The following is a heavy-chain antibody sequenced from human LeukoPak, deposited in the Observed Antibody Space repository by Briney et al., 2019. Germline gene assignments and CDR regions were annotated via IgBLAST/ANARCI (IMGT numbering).Heavy chain of an antibody. CDR2: ISYDGSNK. V-gene: IGHV3-30*03. CDR1: GFIFSHYG. CDR3: VRGVGLYDSTGYFDY. Sequence: PGGSLRLSCAASGFIFSHYGMHWVRQAPGKGLEWVAVISYDGSNKYYADSVKGRFTISRDNSKNTLYLQMNSLRAEDTAVYYCVRGVGLYDSTGYFDYWGQGTLVTVSS. J-gene: IGHJ4*02. D-gene: IGHD3-22*01.